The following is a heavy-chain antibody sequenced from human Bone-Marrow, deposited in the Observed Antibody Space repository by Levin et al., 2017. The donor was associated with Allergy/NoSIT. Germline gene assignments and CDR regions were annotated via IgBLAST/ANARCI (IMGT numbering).Heavy chain of an antibody. D-gene: IGHD6-13*01. J-gene: IGHJ4*02. V-gene: IGHV1-3*01. Sequence: RASVKVSCKASGYTFTSYAMHWVRQAPGQRLEWMGWINAGNGNTKYSQKFQGRVTITRDTSASTAYMELSSLRSEDTAVYYCARVRAIAAAGYKRKNDYWGQGTLVTVSS. CDR2: INAGNGNT. CDR3: ARVRAIAAAGYKRKNDY. CDR1: GYTFTSYA.